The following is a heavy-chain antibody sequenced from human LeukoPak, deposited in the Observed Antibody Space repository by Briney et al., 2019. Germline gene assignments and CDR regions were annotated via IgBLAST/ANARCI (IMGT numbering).Heavy chain of an antibody. CDR3: ARDLTGSSYYYMDV. D-gene: IGHD7-27*01. J-gene: IGHJ6*03. CDR1: GFTVSSNY. V-gene: IGHV3-53*01. Sequence: PGGSLRLSCAASGFTVSSNYMSWVRQAPGKGLEWVSVIYSGGNTYYADSVKGRFTISRDSSKNTLYLQMNSLRAEDTAVYYCARDLTGSSYYYMDVWGKGTTVTVSS. CDR2: IYSGGNT.